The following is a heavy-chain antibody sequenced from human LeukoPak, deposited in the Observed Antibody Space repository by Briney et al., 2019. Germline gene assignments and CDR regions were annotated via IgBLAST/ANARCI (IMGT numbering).Heavy chain of an antibody. D-gene: IGHD2-2*01. Sequence: SVKVSCKASGGTFSSYAISWVRQAPGQGLEWMGGIIPIFGTANYAQKFQGRVTIIADESTSTAYMELSSLRSEDTAVYYCALGCSSTSCPTEDYYYYGMDVWGQGTTVTVSS. J-gene: IGHJ6*02. V-gene: IGHV1-69*13. CDR1: GGTFSSYA. CDR3: ALGCSSTSCPTEDYYYYGMDV. CDR2: IIPIFGTA.